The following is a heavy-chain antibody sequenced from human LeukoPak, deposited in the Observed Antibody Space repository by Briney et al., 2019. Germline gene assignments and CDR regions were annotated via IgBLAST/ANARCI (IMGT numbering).Heavy chain of an antibody. CDR3: AREGLSNPGDC. D-gene: IGHD4-11*01. Sequence: GGSLRLSCAASGFTFSSYAMHWVRQAPGKGLEWVALISYDGSNEYYADSVKGRFTISRDNSKNTLYLQMNSLRAEDTAVYYCAREGLSNPGDCWGQGTLVTVSS. CDR2: ISYDGSNE. CDR1: GFTFSSYA. V-gene: IGHV3-30*04. J-gene: IGHJ4*02.